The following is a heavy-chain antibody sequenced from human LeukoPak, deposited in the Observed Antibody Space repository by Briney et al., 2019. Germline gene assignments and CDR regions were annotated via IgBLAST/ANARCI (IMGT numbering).Heavy chain of an antibody. Sequence: IPSETLSLTCAVYGGSLRADFWSWIRQPPGKGLEWIGDIHPGGSTKYIPSLESRVTISVDTSKNQFSLRLTSVTAADTAVYYCARAPDRIRFDPWGQGALVTVSS. V-gene: IGHV4-34*01. CDR1: GGSLRADF. D-gene: IGHD1-14*01. CDR2: IHPGGST. CDR3: ARAPDRIRFDP. J-gene: IGHJ5*02.